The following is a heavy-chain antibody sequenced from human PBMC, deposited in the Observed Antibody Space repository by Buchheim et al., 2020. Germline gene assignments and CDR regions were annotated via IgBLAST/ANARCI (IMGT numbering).Heavy chain of an antibody. CDR2: ISSSSSYI. V-gene: IGHV3-21*01. CDR1: GFTFSSYN. J-gene: IGHJ6*02. D-gene: IGHD2-15*01. Sequence: EVQLVESGGGLVKPGGSLRLSCAASGFTFSSYNMNWVRQAPGKGLEWVSSISSSSSYIYYADSVKGRFTISRDNAKNSLYLQMNSLRAEDTAVYYCARDLCSGGSCYSWSYYYGMDVWGQGTT. CDR3: ARDLCSGGSCYSWSYYYGMDV.